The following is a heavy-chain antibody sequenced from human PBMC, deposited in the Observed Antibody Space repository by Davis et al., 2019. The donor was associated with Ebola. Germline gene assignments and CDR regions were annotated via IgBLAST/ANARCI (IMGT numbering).Heavy chain of an antibody. CDR2: IQYDGGDE. CDR3: ARDRYYTIDV. CDR1: GFTFSSYG. Sequence: GESLKISCAASGFTFSSYGMHWVRQAPGKGLEWVTFIQYDGGDEYYGDSVKGRFTIFRDNSKNTLYLQMNSLRAEGTAVYYCARDRYYTIDVWGQGTTVTVSS. D-gene: IGHD3-10*01. V-gene: IGHV3-30*02. J-gene: IGHJ6*02.